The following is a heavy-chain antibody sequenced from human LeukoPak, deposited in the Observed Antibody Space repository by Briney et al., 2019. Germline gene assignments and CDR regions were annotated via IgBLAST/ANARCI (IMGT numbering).Heavy chain of an antibody. J-gene: IGHJ6*02. CDR3: ARGAGNYYFYGMDV. Sequence: SETLSLTCTVSGGXISSYYCTWIRQPPGKGLEWIGHIYYSGSTNYNPSLKSRVTVSVDTSKNQFSLKLSSVTAADTAVYYCARGAGNYYFYGMDVWGQGTTVTVSS. CDR2: IYYSGST. CDR1: GGXISSYY. V-gene: IGHV4-59*01.